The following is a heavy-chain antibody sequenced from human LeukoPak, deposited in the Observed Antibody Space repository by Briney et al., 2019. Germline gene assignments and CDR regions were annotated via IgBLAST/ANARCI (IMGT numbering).Heavy chain of an antibody. D-gene: IGHD6-13*01. Sequence: PSETLSLTCSVSGGSIGSYYWSWIRQPPGKGLEWIGYIDYSGSTNYNPSLKSRVTISVDTSKNQFSLKLSSVTAADTAVYYCARASAYSSTSGFDYWGQGTLVTVSS. CDR3: ARASAYSSTSGFDY. V-gene: IGHV4-59*08. CDR2: IDYSGST. J-gene: IGHJ4*02. CDR1: GGSIGSYY.